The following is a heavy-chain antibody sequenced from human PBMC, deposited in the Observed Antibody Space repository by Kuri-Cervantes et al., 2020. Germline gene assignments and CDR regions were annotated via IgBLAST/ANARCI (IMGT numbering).Heavy chain of an antibody. V-gene: IGHV1-8*01. CDR1: GYTFTSYD. J-gene: IGHJ6*03. D-gene: IGHD2/OR15-2a*01. CDR3: ARDRTTSPSDAYYYYYYMDV. CDR2: MNPNSGNT. Sequence: ASVKVSCKASGYTFTSYDINWVRQATGQGLEWMGWMNPNSGNTGYAQKFQGRVTMTRNTSIRTAYMELSSLRSEYTAVYYCARDRTTSPSDAYYYYYYMDVWGKGTTVTVSS.